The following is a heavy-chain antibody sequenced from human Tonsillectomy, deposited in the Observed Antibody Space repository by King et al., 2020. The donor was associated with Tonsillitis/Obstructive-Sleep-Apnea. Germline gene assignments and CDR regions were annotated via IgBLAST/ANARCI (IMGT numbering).Heavy chain of an antibody. J-gene: IGHJ1*01. V-gene: IGHV4-39*01. Sequence: QLQESGPGLVKPSETLSLTCTVSGGSINSSSYYWGWIRQPPGKGLEWIGIIYYSGSTYYNPSLKSRVTISVDTSKTKTQFSLKLSSVTAADTAVYYCATLGFYADTHYFHHWGQGTLVTVSS. CDR3: ATLGFYADTHYFHH. D-gene: IGHD4-17*01. CDR2: IYYSGST. CDR1: GGSINSSSYY.